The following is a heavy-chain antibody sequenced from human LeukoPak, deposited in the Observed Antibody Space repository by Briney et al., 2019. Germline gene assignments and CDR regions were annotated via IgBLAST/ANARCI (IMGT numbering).Heavy chain of an antibody. Sequence: PGRSLRLSCAASGFTFSSYAMHGVRQAPGKGLEWVAVISYDGSNKYYADSVKGRFTISRDNSKNTLYLQMNSLRAEDTAVYYCARDAVRRDGNPGAFDYWGQGTLVTVSS. CDR2: ISYDGSNK. V-gene: IGHV3-30-3*01. CDR3: ARDAVRRDGNPGAFDY. D-gene: IGHD5-24*01. J-gene: IGHJ4*02. CDR1: GFTFSSYA.